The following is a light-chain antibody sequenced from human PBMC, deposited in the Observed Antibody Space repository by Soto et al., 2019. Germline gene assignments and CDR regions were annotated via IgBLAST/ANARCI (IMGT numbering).Light chain of an antibody. CDR1: QGISSW. Sequence: DIQMTQSPSTLSASVGDRVTITCRASQGISSWLAWYQQKPGKAPKLLIYDASSLESGVPSRFSGSGSGTEFTLSISSLQPDDFATYYCQQYNSFSWTFGQGTKVDIK. V-gene: IGKV1-5*01. CDR3: QQYNSFSWT. J-gene: IGKJ1*01. CDR2: DAS.